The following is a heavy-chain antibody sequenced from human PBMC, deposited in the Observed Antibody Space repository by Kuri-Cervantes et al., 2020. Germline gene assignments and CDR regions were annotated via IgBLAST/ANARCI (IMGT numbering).Heavy chain of an antibody. CDR2: IIPIFGTA. CDR3: ARVPITIFGVVIIPYYYYYMDV. V-gene: IGHV1-69*13. CDR1: GGTFSSYA. Sequence: SVKVSCKASGGTFSSYAISWVRQAPGQGLEWMGGIIPIFGTANYAQKFQVRVTITADESTSTAYMELSSLGSEDTAVYYCARVPITIFGVVIIPYYYYYMDVWGKGTTVTVSS. D-gene: IGHD3-3*01. J-gene: IGHJ6*03.